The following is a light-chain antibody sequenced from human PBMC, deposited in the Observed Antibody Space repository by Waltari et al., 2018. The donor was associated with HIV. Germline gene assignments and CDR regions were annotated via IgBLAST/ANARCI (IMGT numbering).Light chain of an antibody. CDR2: GKN. J-gene: IGLJ2*01. V-gene: IGLV3-19*01. CDR1: SLRGYY. CDR3: SSRDSSGNHRGGV. Sequence: SSALTQDPAVSVALGQTVRITCQGDSLRGYYSSWFQQTPGQSPILVIYGKNNRHSGIQDRVTGSSSGNTVSLTITGPQAEDEGDYYWSSRDSSGNHRGGVFGGGTKLTV.